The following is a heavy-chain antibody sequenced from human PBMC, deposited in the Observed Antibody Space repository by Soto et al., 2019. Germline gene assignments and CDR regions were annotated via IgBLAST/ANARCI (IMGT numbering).Heavy chain of an antibody. V-gene: IGHV3-21*01. CDR2: ISSGSSDT. CDR3: ARVAY. J-gene: IGHJ4*02. Sequence: PGGSLRLSCEASGFTFGSVSMNWVRQVPGQGLEWVASISSGSSDTWYADSVKGRFIISRDNAQNSLFLQMNTLRPEDTAMYYWARVAYWGPGTQVTVSS. CDR1: GFTFGSVS.